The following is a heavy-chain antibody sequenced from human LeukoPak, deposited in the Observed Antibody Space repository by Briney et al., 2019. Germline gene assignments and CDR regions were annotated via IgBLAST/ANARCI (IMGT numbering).Heavy chain of an antibody. CDR3: ARHDYYGSGSYPLLDY. Sequence: SETLSLTCTVSGGSISSSSYYWGWIRQPPGKGLECIGSIYYSGSTYYNPSLKSRVTISVDTSKNQFSLKLSSVTAADTAVYYCARHDYYGSGSYPLLDYWGQGTLVTVSS. J-gene: IGHJ4*02. D-gene: IGHD3-10*01. CDR1: GGSISSSSYY. V-gene: IGHV4-39*01. CDR2: IYYSGST.